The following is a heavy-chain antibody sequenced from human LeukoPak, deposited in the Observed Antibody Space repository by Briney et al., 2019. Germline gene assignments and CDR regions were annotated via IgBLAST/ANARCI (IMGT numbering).Heavy chain of an antibody. D-gene: IGHD5-18*01. CDR3: ARGRGYSYRAFDI. CDR2: IYYSGST. J-gene: IGHJ3*02. CDR1: GGSISSGGYY. Sequence: SRTPSLTCTVSGGSISSGGYYWSWIRQHPGKGLEWIGYIYYSGSTYYNPSLKSRVTISVDTSKNQFSLKLSSVTAADTAVYYCARGRGYSYRAFDIWGQGTMVTVSS. V-gene: IGHV4-31*03.